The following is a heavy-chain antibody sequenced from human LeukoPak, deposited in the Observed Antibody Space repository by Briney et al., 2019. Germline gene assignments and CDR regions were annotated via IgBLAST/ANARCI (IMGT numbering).Heavy chain of an antibody. D-gene: IGHD2-15*01. V-gene: IGHV4-59*01. Sequence: SSETLSLTCTVSGGSISSYYWSWIRQPPGKGLEWIGYIYYSGSTNYNPSLKSRVTISVDTSKNQFSLKLSSVTAADTAVYYCARDYSDALDIWGQGTMVTVSS. CDR1: GGSISSYY. CDR2: IYYSGST. CDR3: ARDYSDALDI. J-gene: IGHJ3*02.